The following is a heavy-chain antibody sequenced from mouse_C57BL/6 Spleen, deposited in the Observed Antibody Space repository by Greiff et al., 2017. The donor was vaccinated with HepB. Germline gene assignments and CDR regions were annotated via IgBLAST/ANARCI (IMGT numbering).Heavy chain of an antibody. CDR1: GYTFTDYY. CDR2: INPYNGGT. V-gene: IGHV1-19*01. J-gene: IGHJ1*03. D-gene: IGHD1-1*01. Sequence: EVKLMESGPVLVKPGASVKMSCKASGYTFTDYYMNWVKQSHGKSLEWIGVINPYNGGTSYNQKFKGKATLTVDKSSSTAYMELNSLTSEDSAVYYCARRSSYGYFDVWGTGTTVTVSS. CDR3: ARRSSYGYFDV.